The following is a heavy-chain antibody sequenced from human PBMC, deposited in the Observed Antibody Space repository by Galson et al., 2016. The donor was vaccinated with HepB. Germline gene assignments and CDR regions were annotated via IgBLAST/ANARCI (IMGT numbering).Heavy chain of an antibody. CDR3: AKDLLRISTVQGLIFFGGMDV. CDR1: GFRFSSYG. V-gene: IGHV3-30*18. Sequence: SLRLSCAASGFRFSSYGMHWVRQAPGKGLDWVAVISYDGSHKYYADSVKGRFTISRDNSKNTVYLQMTSLRAEDTAVYFCAKDLLRISTVQGLIFFGGMDVWGKGTTVTVSS. D-gene: IGHD3-10*01. CDR2: ISYDGSHK. J-gene: IGHJ6*04.